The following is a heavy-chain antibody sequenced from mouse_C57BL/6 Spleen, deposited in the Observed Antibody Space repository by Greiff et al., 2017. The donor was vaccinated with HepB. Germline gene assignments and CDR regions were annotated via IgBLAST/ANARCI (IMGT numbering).Heavy chain of an antibody. CDR1: GFTFSSYA. V-gene: IGHV5-9-1*02. CDR2: ISSGGDYI. CDR3: TRVRDYDDGYYFDY. Sequence: EVQVVESGEGLVKPGGSLKLSCAASGFTFSSYAMSWVRQTPEKRLEWVAYISSGGDYIYYADTVKGRFTISRDNARNTLYLQMSSLKSEDTAMYYCTRVRDYDDGYYFDYWGQGTTLTVSS. D-gene: IGHD2-4*01. J-gene: IGHJ2*01.